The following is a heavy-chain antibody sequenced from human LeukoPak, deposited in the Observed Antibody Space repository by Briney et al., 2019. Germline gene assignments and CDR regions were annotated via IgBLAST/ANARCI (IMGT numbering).Heavy chain of an antibody. CDR3: ILAAAGPAY. Sequence: GGSLRLSCAASGFAFSNAWMTWVRQAPGKGLGWVGRIRGKTDGETTDYAAPVQGRFTISRDDSKDTLYLQMNSLKTEDRAVYYCILAAAGPAYWGQGTLVTVSS. V-gene: IGHV3-15*01. CDR2: IRGKTDGETT. CDR1: GFAFSNAW. J-gene: IGHJ4*02. D-gene: IGHD6-13*01.